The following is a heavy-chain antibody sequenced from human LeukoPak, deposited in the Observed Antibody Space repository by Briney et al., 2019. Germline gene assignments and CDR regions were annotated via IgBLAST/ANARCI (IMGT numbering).Heavy chain of an antibody. D-gene: IGHD5-24*01. CDR1: GGSISSGSYY. V-gene: IGHV4-61*02. Sequence: PSQTLSLTCTVSGGSISSGSYYWSWIRQPAGKGLEWIGRIYTSGSTNYNPSLKSRVTISVDTSKNQFSLKLSSVTAADTAVYYCARDGGRWLQAPSDPWGQGTLVTVSS. J-gene: IGHJ5*02. CDR2: IYTSGST. CDR3: ARDGGRWLQAPSDP.